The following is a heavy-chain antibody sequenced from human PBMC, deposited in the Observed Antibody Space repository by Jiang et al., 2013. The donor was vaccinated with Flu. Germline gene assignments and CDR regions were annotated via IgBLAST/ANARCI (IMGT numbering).Heavy chain of an antibody. CDR3: ARDRGFGDPIINYYYYGMDV. Sequence: QSGSELKKPGASVKVSCKASGYTFSHFAINWVRQAPGHGLEWMGYIDTRKGNPVPAQGLPGRYVFSLGTSVSTAFLQISNLRAEDTAVYYCARDRGFGDPIINYYYYGMDVWGQGTTVTVSS. D-gene: IGHD3-10*01. CDR1: GYTFSHFA. J-gene: IGHJ6*02. CDR2: IDTRKGNP. V-gene: IGHV7-4-1*01.